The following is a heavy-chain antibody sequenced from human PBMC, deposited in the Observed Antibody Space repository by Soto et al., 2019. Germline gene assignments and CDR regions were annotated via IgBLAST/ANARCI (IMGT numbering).Heavy chain of an antibody. CDR2: ISGSGGST. CDR3: AKFRHGYYYYYMDV. Sequence: GGSLRLSCAASGFTFSSYAMSWVRQAPGKGLEWVSAISGSGGSTYYADSVKGRFTISRDNSKNTLYLQMNSLRAEDTAVYYCAKFRHGYYYYYMDVWGKGTTVTVSS. V-gene: IGHV3-23*01. CDR1: GFTFSSYA. J-gene: IGHJ6*03. D-gene: IGHD2-8*01.